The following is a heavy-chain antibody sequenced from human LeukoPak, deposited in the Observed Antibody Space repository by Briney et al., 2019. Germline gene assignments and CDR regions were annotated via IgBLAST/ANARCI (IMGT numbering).Heavy chain of an antibody. D-gene: IGHD3-10*01. V-gene: IGHV5-51*03. J-gene: IGHJ4*02. CDR1: GYSFTTYW. CDR2: IYPGDSDT. Sequence: GESLKLSCKGSGYSFTTYWIGWVRQMPGKGLEWMGIIYPGDSDTRYSPSFQGQVTISADKSITTAYLQWSSLKASDTATYYCVTGGSGSFYNPFDYWGQGTLVTVSS. CDR3: VTGGSGSFYNPFDY.